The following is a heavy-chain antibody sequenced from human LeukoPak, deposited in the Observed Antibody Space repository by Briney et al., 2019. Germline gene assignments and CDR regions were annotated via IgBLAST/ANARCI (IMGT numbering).Heavy chain of an antibody. CDR1: GGSISSGNYY. V-gene: IGHV4-61*01. Sequence: PSQTLSLTCTVSGGSISSGNYYWSWIRQPPGKGLEWIGYIYYSGSTNYSPSLKSRVTISVDTSKKQFSLNLNSVTAADTAIYYCARGARGYPGDNFDYWGQGTLVTVSS. J-gene: IGHJ4*02. D-gene: IGHD5-12*01. CDR2: IYYSGST. CDR3: ARGARGYPGDNFDY.